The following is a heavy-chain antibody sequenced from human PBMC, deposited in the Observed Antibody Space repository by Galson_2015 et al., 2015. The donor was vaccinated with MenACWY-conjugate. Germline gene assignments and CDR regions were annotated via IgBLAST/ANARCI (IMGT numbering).Heavy chain of an antibody. J-gene: IGHJ5*02. CDR1: GYRFPNSW. V-gene: IGHV5-51*01. CDR2: IYPSDSDT. CDR3: ARQGSSSSWFDP. Sequence: QSGAEVTKPGESLKISCKASGYRFPNSWIAWVRQMPGKGLEWMGIIYPSDSDTRYSPSFQGQVTISADKSIDTAYLQWSSLKASDTAMYYCARQGSSSSWFDPWGQGTLVTVSS. D-gene: IGHD6-6*01.